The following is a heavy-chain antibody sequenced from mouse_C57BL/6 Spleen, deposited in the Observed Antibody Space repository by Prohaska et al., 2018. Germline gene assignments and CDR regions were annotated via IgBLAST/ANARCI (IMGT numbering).Heavy chain of an antibody. CDR2: LNHNNGGN. CDR1: GYTFSDYN. V-gene: IGHV1-18*01. CDR3: ARDFSWYFVG. Sequence: IPCKASGYTFSDYNMDWVKQSHGKSLEWIGDLNHNNGGNIYKQKFKGKATLTVDKSSITDYMELRSLTCEETAVYYCARDFSWYFVGWGIGTTVTVSS. J-gene: IGHJ1*03.